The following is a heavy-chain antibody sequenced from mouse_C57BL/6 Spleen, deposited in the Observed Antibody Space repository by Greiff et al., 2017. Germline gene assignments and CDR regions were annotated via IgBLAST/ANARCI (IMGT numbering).Heavy chain of an antibody. CDR1: GYTFTSYW. J-gene: IGHJ1*03. CDR2: IHPNSGST. Sequence: QVQLQQPGAELVKPGASVKLSCKASGYTFTSYWMHWVKQRPGQGLEWIGMIHPNSGSTNYNEKFKIKATLTVDKSSSTAYMQLSSLTSEDSAVYYCAYSNYWYFDDWGTGTTVTVSS. D-gene: IGHD2-5*01. CDR3: AYSNYWYFDD. V-gene: IGHV1-64*01.